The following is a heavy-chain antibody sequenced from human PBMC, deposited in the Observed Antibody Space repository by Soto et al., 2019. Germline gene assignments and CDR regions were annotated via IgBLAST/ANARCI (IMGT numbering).Heavy chain of an antibody. D-gene: IGHD2-2*01. CDR2: ISNDGSKS. CDR3: AKGIGLQFIAVVPPSMPDPIDY. V-gene: IGHV3-30*18. Sequence: GSLRLSCAASIFTFRSYGMHWVRPAPGKGLEWGAVISNDGSKSYYAESVKGRFTISRDNSKKTLFLQMNSLRAEDTAVYYCAKGIGLQFIAVVPPSMPDPIDYWGQGTLVTVSS. CDR1: IFTFRSYG. J-gene: IGHJ4*02.